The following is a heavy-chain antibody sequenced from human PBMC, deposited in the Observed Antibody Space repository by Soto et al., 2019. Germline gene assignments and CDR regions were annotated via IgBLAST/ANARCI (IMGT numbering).Heavy chain of an antibody. V-gene: IGHV1-18*01. J-gene: IGHJ4*02. CDR1: GYTFTSYG. D-gene: IGHD1-7*01. CDR3: AGRWNYPYYFDY. CDR2: ISAYNGNT. Sequence: ASVKVSCKASGYTFTSYGISWVRQAPGQGLEWMGWISAYNGNTNYAQKLQGRVTMTTDTSTSTAYMELRSLRSDDTAVYYCAGRWNYPYYFDYWGQGTLVTVSS.